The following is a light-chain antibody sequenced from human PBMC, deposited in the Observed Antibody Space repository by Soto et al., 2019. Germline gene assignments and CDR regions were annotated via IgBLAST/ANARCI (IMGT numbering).Light chain of an antibody. Sequence: DIQMPQSPSSLSVSVGDRVAITGQASQDIGKNLNWYQQKPGKAPKLLIYDASNLETGVPSRFSGSGSGTDFTFTISRLQPEDMATYYCQNYDNLPSVTVGKGTRLEIK. CDR2: DAS. CDR3: QNYDNLPSVT. V-gene: IGKV1-33*01. J-gene: IGKJ5*01. CDR1: QDIGKN.